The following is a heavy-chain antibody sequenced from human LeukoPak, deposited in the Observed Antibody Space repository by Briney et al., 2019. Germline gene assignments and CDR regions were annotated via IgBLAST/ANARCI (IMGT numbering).Heavy chain of an antibody. V-gene: IGHV1-46*01. CDR2: INPSGGST. J-gene: IGHJ4*02. CDR3: ARDRGGDSSGYYYGDYYFDY. Sequence: ASVKVSCKASGYTFTSYYMHWVRQAPGQGLEWMGIINPSGGSTSYAQKFQGRVTITRDTSTSTVYMELSSLRSEDTAVYYCARDRGGDSSGYYYGDYYFDYWGQGTLVTVSS. CDR1: GYTFTSYY. D-gene: IGHD3-22*01.